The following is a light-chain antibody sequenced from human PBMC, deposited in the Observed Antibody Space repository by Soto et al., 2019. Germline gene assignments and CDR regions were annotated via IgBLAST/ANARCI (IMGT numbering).Light chain of an antibody. CDR2: AAS. Sequence: DIQMTQSPSSLSASVGDRLTITCRASQSISSYLNWYQQKPGKAPKLLIYAASSMQSGVPSRFSGSGSGTEFTLTISSLQPDDFATYYCQHYNSYSEAFGQGTKVDIK. V-gene: IGKV1-39*01. CDR3: QHYNSYSEA. CDR1: QSISSY. J-gene: IGKJ1*01.